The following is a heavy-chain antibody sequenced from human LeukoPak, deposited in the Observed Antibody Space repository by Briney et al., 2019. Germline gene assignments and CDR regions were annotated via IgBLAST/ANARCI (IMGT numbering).Heavy chain of an antibody. Sequence: PGGSLRLSCTASGFMFGSYAMSWVRQAPGKGLEWVAGLSGGGGSIYYADSVKGRIIISRDNSKRTLYLQMSSLSPEDTAVYYCAKVDGSDWPSCFHYWGQGALVTVSS. CDR2: LSGGGGSI. D-gene: IGHD6-19*01. V-gene: IGHV3-23*01. CDR3: AKVDGSDWPSCFHY. J-gene: IGHJ4*02. CDR1: GFMFGSYA.